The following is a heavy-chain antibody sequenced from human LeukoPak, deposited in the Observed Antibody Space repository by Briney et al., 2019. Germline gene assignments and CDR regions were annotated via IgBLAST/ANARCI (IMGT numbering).Heavy chain of an antibody. Sequence: GGSLRLSCVVSGFTVNRCWMKWVRQAPGKGLEWVAHINPDGRDTYYVDPVEGRFTISRDNAQNSMYLQMNSLRVEDTAVYYCTSWGDTTAEYFQRWGQGTLVTVSS. V-gene: IGHV3-7*01. J-gene: IGHJ1*01. CDR1: GFTVNRCW. CDR3: TSWGDTTAEYFQR. CDR2: INPDGRDT. D-gene: IGHD2-21*02.